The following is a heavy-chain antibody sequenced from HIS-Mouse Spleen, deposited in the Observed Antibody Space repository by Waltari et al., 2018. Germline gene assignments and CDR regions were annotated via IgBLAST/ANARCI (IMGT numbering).Heavy chain of an antibody. CDR2: ISSSSSYI. Sequence: EVQLVESGGGLVKPGGSLRLSCAASGFTFSSYSMNWVRQAPGKGLEWVSSISSSSSYIYYADSVKGRFTISRDNAKNSLYLQMNSLRAEDTAVYYCASLAAAGTAFDIWGQGTMVTVSS. CDR3: ASLAAAGTAFDI. CDR1: GFTFSSYS. J-gene: IGHJ3*02. V-gene: IGHV3-21*01. D-gene: IGHD6-13*01.